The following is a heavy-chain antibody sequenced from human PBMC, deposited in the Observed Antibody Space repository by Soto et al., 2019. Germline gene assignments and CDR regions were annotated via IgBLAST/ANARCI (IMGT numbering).Heavy chain of an antibody. D-gene: IGHD2-15*01. CDR1: GGTFSSYA. J-gene: IGHJ6*02. CDR2: IIPIFGTA. V-gene: IGHV1-69*05. CDR3: ARGSLVVAPNLYYYYGMDV. Sequence: SVKVSCKASGGTFSSYAISWVRQAPGQGLEWMGGIIPIFGTANYAQKFQGRVTMTRNTSISTAYMELSSLRSEDTAVYYCARGSLVVAPNLYYYYGMDVWGQGTTVTVSS.